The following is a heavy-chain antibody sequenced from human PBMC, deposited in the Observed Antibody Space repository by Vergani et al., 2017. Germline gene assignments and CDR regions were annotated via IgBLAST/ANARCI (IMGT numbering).Heavy chain of an antibody. D-gene: IGHD3-10*01. V-gene: IGHV1-18*01. Sequence: QVPLVQSGAAVKKPGASVKVSCKASGYTFTSYSISWVRQAPGQGLEWMGWISAYNGNTNYAQRLQDRVTMTTDTSTSTAYMELRSLRSDDTAVYYCARDFRTKLDAFDIWGQGTMVTVSS. CDR2: ISAYNGNT. CDR3: ARDFRTKLDAFDI. CDR1: GYTFTSYS. J-gene: IGHJ3*02.